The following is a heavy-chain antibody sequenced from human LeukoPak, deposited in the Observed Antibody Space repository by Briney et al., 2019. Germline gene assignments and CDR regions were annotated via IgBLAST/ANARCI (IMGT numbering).Heavy chain of an antibody. Sequence: GGSLRLSCAASGFTFSSYSMNWVRQAPGKGLEWVSSISSSSSYIYYADAVKGRFTISRDNSKNTFYLSMNILRAEDTATYYCARDLGWLQLCFGGQGTLVTVSS. D-gene: IGHD5-24*01. CDR2: ISSSSSYI. V-gene: IGHV3-21*04. CDR1: GFTFSSYS. CDR3: ARDLGWLQLCF. J-gene: IGHJ4*02.